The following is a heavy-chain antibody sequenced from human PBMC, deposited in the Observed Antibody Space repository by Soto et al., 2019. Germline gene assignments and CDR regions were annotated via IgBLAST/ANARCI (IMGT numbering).Heavy chain of an antibody. CDR3: ARSMYYSDGSNYSPFDY. CDR2: IYHSGST. CDR1: GGSISSSNW. D-gene: IGHD3-22*01. V-gene: IGHV4-4*02. Sequence: SETLSLTCAGSGGSISSSNWGSGVRQPPGKGLEWIGEIYHSGSTNYNPSLKSRVTISIDASKNQFSLRLSSVTAADTAVYYCARSMYYSDGSNYSPFDYWGQGTLVTVSS. J-gene: IGHJ4*02.